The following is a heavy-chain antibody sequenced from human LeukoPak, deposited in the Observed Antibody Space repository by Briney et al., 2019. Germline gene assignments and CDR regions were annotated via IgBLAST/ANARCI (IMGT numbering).Heavy chain of an antibody. J-gene: IGHJ4*02. V-gene: IGHV1-18*01. Sequence: ASVKVSCKASGYTFTSYGINWVRQAPGQGLEWMGWISAYNGNTNYAQKLQGRVTMTTDTSTSTAYMELRSLRSDDTAVYYCARDLIGIAVASGKPYYFDYWGQGTLVTVSS. CDR2: ISAYNGNT. D-gene: IGHD6-19*01. CDR3: ARDLIGIAVASGKPYYFDY. CDR1: GYTFTSYG.